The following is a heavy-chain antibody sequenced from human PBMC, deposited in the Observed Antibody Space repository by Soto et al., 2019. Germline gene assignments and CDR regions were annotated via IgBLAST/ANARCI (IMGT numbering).Heavy chain of an antibody. J-gene: IGHJ1*01. V-gene: IGHV3-7*04. Sequence: PGGSLRLSCAVSEFTFGIYWMGWVRQAPGKGLEWVANINQDGTENYYADSVKGRFTISRDNAMNSLSLQMYSLRVDDTAVYYCARGGRYGSGSYRFDDWGQGTPVTVAS. CDR2: INQDGTEN. D-gene: IGHD3-10*01. CDR3: ARGGRYGSGSYRFDD. CDR1: EFTFGIYW.